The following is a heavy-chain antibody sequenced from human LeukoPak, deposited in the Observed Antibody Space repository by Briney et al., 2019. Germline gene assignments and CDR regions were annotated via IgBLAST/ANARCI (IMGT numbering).Heavy chain of an antibody. V-gene: IGHV1-18*01. CDR3: ARDGVGATLSDAFDI. D-gene: IGHD1-26*01. J-gene: IGHJ3*02. CDR2: ISAYNGNT. CDR1: GYTFTSYG. Sequence: ASVKVSCKASGYTFTSYGISWVRQAPGQGLEWMGWISAYNGNTNYAQKLQGRVTMTTDTSTSTAYMELRSLRSDDTAVYYCARDGVGATLSDAFDIWGQRTMATVSS.